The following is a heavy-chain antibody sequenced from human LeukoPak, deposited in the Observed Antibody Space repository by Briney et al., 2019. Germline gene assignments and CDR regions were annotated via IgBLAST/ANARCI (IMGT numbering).Heavy chain of an antibody. CDR3: ARQGDTAMAWGYFDY. D-gene: IGHD5-18*01. V-gene: IGHV1-69*13. J-gene: IGHJ4*02. CDR1: GGTFSSYA. Sequence: SVKVSCKASGGTFSSYAISWVRQAPGQGLEWMGGIIPIFGTANYAQKFQGRVTITADESTSTAYMELSSLRSEDTAVYYCARQGDTAMAWGYFDYWGQGTLVTVSS. CDR2: IIPIFGTA.